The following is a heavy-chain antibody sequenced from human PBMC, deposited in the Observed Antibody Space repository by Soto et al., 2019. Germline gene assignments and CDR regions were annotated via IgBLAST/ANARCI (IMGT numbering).Heavy chain of an antibody. CDR2: IYYSGST. V-gene: IGHV4-59*01. CDR1: GGSISSYY. Sequence: SETLSLTCTVSGGSISSYYWSWIRQPPGKGLEWIGYIYYSGSTNYNPSLKSRVTIPVDTSKNQFSLKLSSVTAADTAVNYCERCLEVDTAMAERMVEYYFDYWGQGTLVTVSS. CDR3: ERCLEVDTAMAERMVEYYFDY. J-gene: IGHJ4*02. D-gene: IGHD5-18*01.